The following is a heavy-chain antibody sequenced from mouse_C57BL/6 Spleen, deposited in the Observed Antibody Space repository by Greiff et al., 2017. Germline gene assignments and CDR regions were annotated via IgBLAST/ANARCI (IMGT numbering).Heavy chain of an antibody. J-gene: IGHJ4*01. CDR3: ARGGTGPLYAMDY. CDR1: GYTFTSYW. V-gene: IGHV1-69*01. Sequence: VQLQQPGAELVMPGASVKLSCKASGYTFTSYWMHWVKQRPGQGLEWIGEIDPSDSYTNYNQQFKGKSTLTVDKSSSTAYMQLSSLTSEDSAVYYCARGGTGPLYAMDYWGQGTSVTVSS. D-gene: IGHD3-3*01. CDR2: IDPSDSYT.